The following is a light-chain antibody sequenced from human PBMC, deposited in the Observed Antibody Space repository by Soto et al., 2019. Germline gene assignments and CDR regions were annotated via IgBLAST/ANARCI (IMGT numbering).Light chain of an antibody. V-gene: IGKV1-12*01. J-gene: IGKJ4*01. CDR3: KQATSSPPT. CDR2: AAS. Sequence: DIQMTQSPSSVSASVGDRVTITCRASQGISSWLAWYQQKPGKAPKLLIYAASSLQTGVQSRFSGSGSGTDFTLTISTLQPKVFAPYYCKQATSSPPTLGGGTKVDIK. CDR1: QGISSW.